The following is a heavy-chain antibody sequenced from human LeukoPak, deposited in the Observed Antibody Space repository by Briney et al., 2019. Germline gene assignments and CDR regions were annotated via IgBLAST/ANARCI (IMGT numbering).Heavy chain of an antibody. Sequence: PSETLSLTCTVSGGSISSYYWSWIRQPPGKGLEWIGYIYYSGSTNYNPSLKSRVTISVDTSKNQFSLKLSSVTAADTAVYYCARAGYDYIWGSYRWGYYYYYTDVWGKGTTVTVSS. J-gene: IGHJ6*03. V-gene: IGHV4-59*01. CDR1: GGSISSYY. D-gene: IGHD3-16*02. CDR3: ARAGYDYIWGSYRWGYYYYYTDV. CDR2: IYYSGST.